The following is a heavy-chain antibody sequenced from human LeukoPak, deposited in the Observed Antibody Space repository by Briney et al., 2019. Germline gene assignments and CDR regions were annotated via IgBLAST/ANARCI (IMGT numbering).Heavy chain of an antibody. J-gene: IGHJ4*02. Sequence: SGTLSLTCAVSGVSITSNAWWTWVRQPPGKGREWIGEIFHSGRTHYSPSLKSRVTISVDKSKTQFSLQLSSVTAADTAVYYCARNDGNSDFDYWGQGTLVTVSS. CDR2: IFHSGRT. CDR1: GVSITSNAW. V-gene: IGHV4-4*02. D-gene: IGHD4-23*01. CDR3: ARNDGNSDFDY.